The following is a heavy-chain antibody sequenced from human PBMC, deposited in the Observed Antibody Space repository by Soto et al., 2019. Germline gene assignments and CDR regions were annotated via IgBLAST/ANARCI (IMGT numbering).Heavy chain of an antibody. D-gene: IGHD6-6*01. CDR2: IIPIFGTA. V-gene: IGHV1-69*12. CDR3: GVFGSGNYYYGMDV. Sequence: QVQLVQSGAEVKKPGSSVKVSCKASGGTFSSYAISWVRQAPGQGLEWMGGIIPIFGTANYAQKFQGRVTITADESTSTAYMELSSLRSADTAVYYCGVFGSGNYYYGMDVWGQGTTVTVSS. CDR1: GGTFSSYA. J-gene: IGHJ6*02.